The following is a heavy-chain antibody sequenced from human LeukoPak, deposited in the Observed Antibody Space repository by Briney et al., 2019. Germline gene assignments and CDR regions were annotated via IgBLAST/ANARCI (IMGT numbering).Heavy chain of an antibody. V-gene: IGHV3-20*01. D-gene: IGHD1-26*01. CDR1: GFTFDDYA. J-gene: IGHJ6*02. Sequence: PGGSLRLSCTASGFTFDDYAMNWVRQAPGRGLEWVAGINGKGRRTAYVESVKGRFTISRDNTKNSLSLQMYSLRAGDTALYHCARGRLRLGSFSLNYLYGMDVWGQGTTVTVSS. CDR2: INGKGRRT. CDR3: ARGRLRLGSFSLNYLYGMDV.